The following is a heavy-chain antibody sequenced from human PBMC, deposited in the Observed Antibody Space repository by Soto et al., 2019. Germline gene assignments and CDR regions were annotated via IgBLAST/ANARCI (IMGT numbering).Heavy chain of an antibody. D-gene: IGHD1-26*01. V-gene: IGHV3-30-3*01. Sequence: PGVSLKLSCAASGFTFSSSVMHWVRQTPDKGLEWVAFISRDGSKAYYADSVKGRFTISRDNSKNTLYLEMNNLRVEDTAVYYCARDDEGGSECDLGYWGQGT. CDR2: ISRDGSKA. J-gene: IGHJ4*02. CDR3: ARDDEGGSECDLGY. CDR1: GFTFSSSV.